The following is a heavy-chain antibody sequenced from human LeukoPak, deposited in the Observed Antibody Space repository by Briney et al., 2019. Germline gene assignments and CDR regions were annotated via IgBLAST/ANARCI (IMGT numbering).Heavy chain of an antibody. J-gene: IGHJ6*02. CDR1: GFTFSSYA. CDR3: ARSYTPIGRSWYKDWYYGMDV. D-gene: IGHD6-13*01. Sequence: GGSLRLSCAASGFTFSSYAMHWVRQAPGKGLEWVAVISYDGSNKYYADSVKGRFTISRDNSKNTLYLQMNSLRAEDTAVYYCARSYTPIGRSWYKDWYYGMDVWGQGTTVTVSS. CDR2: ISYDGSNK. V-gene: IGHV3-30-3*01.